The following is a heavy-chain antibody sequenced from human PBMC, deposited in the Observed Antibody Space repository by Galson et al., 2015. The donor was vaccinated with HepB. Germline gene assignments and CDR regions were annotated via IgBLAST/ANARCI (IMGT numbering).Heavy chain of an antibody. D-gene: IGHD5/OR15-5a*01. J-gene: IGHJ6*02. CDR3: EKQASVYIRSRLDI. V-gene: IGHV3-23*01. CDR1: GFIFSNYA. Sequence: SLRLSCAASGFIFSNYAMTWVRQAPGKGLEWVSSIKDGDHDTYYADSVKGRFTISRDNSQNTLFLQMNSLGAEDTAVYYCEKQASVYIRSRLDIWGQGTTVTVSS. CDR2: IKDGDHDT.